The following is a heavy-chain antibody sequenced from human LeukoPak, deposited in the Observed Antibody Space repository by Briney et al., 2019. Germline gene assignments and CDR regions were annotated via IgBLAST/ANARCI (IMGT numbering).Heavy chain of an antibody. V-gene: IGHV3-7*01. D-gene: IGHD4-23*01. CDR1: GFTFSSYW. Sequence: PGGSLRLSCAASGFTFSSYWMSWVRQAPGKGLEWVANIKYDGSEKYYVDSLKGRFTISRDNDKKSLYLQMNSLRAEDTAVYYCARGAASGNPQGLFADYWGQGTLVTVSS. CDR2: IKYDGSEK. J-gene: IGHJ4*02. CDR3: ARGAASGNPQGLFADY.